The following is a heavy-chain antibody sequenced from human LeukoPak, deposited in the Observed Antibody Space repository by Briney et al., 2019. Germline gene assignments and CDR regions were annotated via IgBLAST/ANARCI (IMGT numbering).Heavy chain of an antibody. J-gene: IGHJ5*02. CDR1: GFTVSSNY. Sequence: GGSLRLSCAASGFTVSSNYMSWVRQAPGKGLEWVSTIIGSGGSTYYADSVKGRFTISRDNSKNTLYLQLNSLRAEDTALYYCARSQGSGYPNYFDPWGQGSLVTVSS. V-gene: IGHV3-53*01. CDR3: ARSQGSGYPNYFDP. D-gene: IGHD1-7*01. CDR2: IGSGGST.